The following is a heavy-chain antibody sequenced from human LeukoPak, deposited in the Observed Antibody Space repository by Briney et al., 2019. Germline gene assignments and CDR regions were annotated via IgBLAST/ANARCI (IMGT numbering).Heavy chain of an antibody. Sequence: PSETLSLTCTVSGGSISSSSYYWGWIRQPPGKGLEWIGSIYYSGSTYYNPSLKSRVTISVDTSKNQFSLKLSSVTAADTAVYYCARASLRYFDWLLDYWGQGTLVTVSS. V-gene: IGHV4-39*07. CDR2: IYYSGST. CDR3: ARASLRYFDWLLDY. J-gene: IGHJ4*02. CDR1: GGSISSSSYY. D-gene: IGHD3-9*01.